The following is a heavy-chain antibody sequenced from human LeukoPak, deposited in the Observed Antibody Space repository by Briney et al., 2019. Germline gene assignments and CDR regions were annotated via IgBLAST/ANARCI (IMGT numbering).Heavy chain of an antibody. J-gene: IGHJ4*02. Sequence: SETLSLTCAVYGGSFSGYYWSWIRQPPGKGLEWIGSIYYSGSTYYNPSLKSRVTISVDTSKNQFSLRLSSVTAADTAVYYCARDRVAVAVSDYWGQGTLVTVSS. V-gene: IGHV4-34*01. CDR3: ARDRVAVAVSDY. D-gene: IGHD6-19*01. CDR2: IYYSGST. CDR1: GGSFSGYY.